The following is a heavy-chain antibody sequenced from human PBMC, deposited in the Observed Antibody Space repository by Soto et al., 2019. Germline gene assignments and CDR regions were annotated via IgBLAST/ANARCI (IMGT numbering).Heavy chain of an antibody. CDR1: GGSISGHY. V-gene: IGHV4-59*11. D-gene: IGHD6-13*01. CDR2: IYNSGST. Sequence: LVTLCLTCTVAGGSISGHYGRWIMQTPGKGLEWIGEIYNSGSTNYNPSLKSRVTISVDKSKNQFSLKLSSVTAADTAVYYCVSTTQSSSWYSGGFDYWGQGTLVTVSS. J-gene: IGHJ4*02. CDR3: VSTTQSSSWYSGGFDY.